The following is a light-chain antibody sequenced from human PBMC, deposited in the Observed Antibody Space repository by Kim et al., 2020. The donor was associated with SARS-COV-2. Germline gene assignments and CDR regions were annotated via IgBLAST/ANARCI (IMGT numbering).Light chain of an antibody. CDR1: QSIVVW. J-gene: IGKJ4*01. Sequence: ASVGDRVNITCRASQSIVVWLAWYQQKPGKAPKLVIYKASSLESGVPSRFSGSGSGTEFTLTISSLHPDDLGTYFCQQYSNYPLTVGGGTKVDIK. CDR3: QQYSNYPLT. CDR2: KAS. V-gene: IGKV1-5*03.